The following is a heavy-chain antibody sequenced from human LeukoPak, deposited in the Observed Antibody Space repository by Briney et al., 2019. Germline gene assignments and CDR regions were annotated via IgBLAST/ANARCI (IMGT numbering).Heavy chain of an antibody. Sequence: PGGSLRLSCAASGFTFSCCAMGWVRQAPGKGLEWVSVITGSGGSTYYADSVKGRFTISRDNSKNTLYLQMNSLRAEDTAVYYCAKDLKTITMIVVVISNDAFDIWGQGTMVTVSS. CDR1: GFTFSCCA. V-gene: IGHV3-23*01. D-gene: IGHD3-22*01. J-gene: IGHJ3*02. CDR2: ITGSGGST. CDR3: AKDLKTITMIVVVISNDAFDI.